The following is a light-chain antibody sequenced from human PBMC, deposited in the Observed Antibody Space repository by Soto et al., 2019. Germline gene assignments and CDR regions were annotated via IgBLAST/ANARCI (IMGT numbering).Light chain of an antibody. J-gene: IGLJ1*01. CDR3: TSSTSDSLDV. CDR1: SSDVGGSKY. V-gene: IGLV2-14*01. CDR2: KVS. Sequence: QSALTQPASVSGSPGQSITISCTGTSSDVGGSKYVSWYQQYPGKVPKLLINKVSNRPSGVYNRFSGSKSGNTASLTISGLLAEDEADYFCTSSTSDSLDVFGSGTKVTVL.